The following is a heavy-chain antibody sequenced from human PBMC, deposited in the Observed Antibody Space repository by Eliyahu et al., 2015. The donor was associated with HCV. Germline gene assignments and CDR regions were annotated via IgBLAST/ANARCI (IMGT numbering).Heavy chain of an antibody. CDR3: ASGGGGIAVTGTGGWFDP. D-gene: IGHD6-19*01. CDR1: GGSIXTYS. Sequence: QVQLQESGPGLVKPSETLSXTXXXXGGSIXTYSWXWIRQPPGKGLEWIGYIHYSGSTNYNPSLKSRVTISVDTSKNQFSLKLTSVTAADTAMYYCASGGGGIAVTGTGGWFDPWGQGTLVTVSS. CDR2: IHYSGST. J-gene: IGHJ5*02. V-gene: IGHV4-59*01.